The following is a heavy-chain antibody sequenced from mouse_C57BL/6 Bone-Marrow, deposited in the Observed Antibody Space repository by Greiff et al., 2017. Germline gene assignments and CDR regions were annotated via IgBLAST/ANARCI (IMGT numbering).Heavy chain of an antibody. J-gene: IGHJ1*03. Sequence: EVQLQQSGAELVRPGASVKLSCTASGFNIKDDYMHWVKQRPEQGLEWIGWIDPENGDTEYASQFQGKATITADTSSNTAYLQLSSLTSEDTAVYYCTTYGSSLWYFDVWGTGTTVTVSS. CDR3: TTYGSSLWYFDV. CDR2: IDPENGDT. D-gene: IGHD1-1*01. CDR1: GFNIKDDY. V-gene: IGHV14-4*01.